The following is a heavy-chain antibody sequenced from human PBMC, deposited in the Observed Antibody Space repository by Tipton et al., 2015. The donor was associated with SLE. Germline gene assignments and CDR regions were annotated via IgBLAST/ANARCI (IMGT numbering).Heavy chain of an antibody. CDR2: ISYSGST. Sequence: TLSLTCTVSRGSISSSSYYWGWIRQPPGKGLEWIGSISYSGSTYYNPSLKSRVTISLDTSKNQFSLKLTSVTAADTAVYYCARAGAMDIWGQGTTVTVSS. J-gene: IGHJ6*02. D-gene: IGHD3-10*01. CDR1: RGSISSSSYY. V-gene: IGHV4-39*07. CDR3: ARAGAMDI.